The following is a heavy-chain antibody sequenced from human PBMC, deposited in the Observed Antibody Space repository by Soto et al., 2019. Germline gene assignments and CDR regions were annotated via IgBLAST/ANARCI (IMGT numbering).Heavy chain of an antibody. CDR1: GFTFSSYA. D-gene: IGHD6-13*01. J-gene: IGHJ4*02. Sequence: EVQLLESGGGLVQPGGSLRLSCAASGFTFSSYAMNWVRQSPGKGLEWVSVISGSDGSTYYADSVKGRFTISRDNYKNQLNLQTSGLIAEDTDVYNCARPSSSWYFDYWCQGTLVTASS. V-gene: IGHV3-23*01. CDR2: ISGSDGST. CDR3: ARPSSSWYFDY.